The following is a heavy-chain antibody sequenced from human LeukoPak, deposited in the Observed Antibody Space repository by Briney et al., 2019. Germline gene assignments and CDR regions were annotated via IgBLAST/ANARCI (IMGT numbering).Heavy chain of an antibody. D-gene: IGHD3-3*01. CDR3: ARLQRLHTFGVVTNWFDP. CDR2: IYYSGST. CDR1: GGSISSSSYY. V-gene: IGHV4-39*01. J-gene: IGHJ5*02. Sequence: SETLSLTCTVSGGSISSSSYYWGWIRQPPGKGLEWIGNIYYSGSTYYNPSLKSRVTISVDTSKNQFSLKLSSVTAADTAVYYCARLQRLHTFGVVTNWFDPWGQGTLVTVSS.